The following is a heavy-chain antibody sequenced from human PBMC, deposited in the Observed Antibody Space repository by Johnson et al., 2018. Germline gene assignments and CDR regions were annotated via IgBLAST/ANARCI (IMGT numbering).Heavy chain of an antibody. CDR1: GFKFDDYG. CDR3: AKEENSSGWSPYYYYYGLEF. Sequence: EVQLVESGGGLVQPGRSLRLSCTASGFKFDDYGMHWVRQAPGKGLEWVSSINWSSATVGYAYSVRGRFTISRDNAKNSLYLQMNSLRPEDTALYYCAKEENSSGWSPYYYYYGLEFWGQGTTVTVSS. D-gene: IGHD6-19*01. V-gene: IGHV3-9*01. J-gene: IGHJ6*02. CDR2: INWSSATV.